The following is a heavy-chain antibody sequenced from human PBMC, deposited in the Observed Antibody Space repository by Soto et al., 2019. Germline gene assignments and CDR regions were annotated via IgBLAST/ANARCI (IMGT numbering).Heavy chain of an antibody. J-gene: IGHJ4*02. D-gene: IGHD6-13*01. V-gene: IGHV1-69*02. CDR1: GDTFSIYT. CDR2: VLPFLDIT. Sequence: QVQLVQSGSEVKKPGSSVRVSCKTSGDTFSIYTISWVRQAPGQGLGWIGRVLPFLDITSYSQRFQGRVTRTADRSTTTAYMELTSLRSEDTAVYYCARDRDNSNWPNFDSWGQGTLVTVSS. CDR3: ARDRDNSNWPNFDS.